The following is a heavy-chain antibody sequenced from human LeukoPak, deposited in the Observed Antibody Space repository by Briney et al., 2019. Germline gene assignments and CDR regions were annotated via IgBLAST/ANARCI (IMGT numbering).Heavy chain of an antibody. D-gene: IGHD3-10*01. V-gene: IGHV3-48*03. CDR2: ISSGSTI. CDR3: ARNRYGSSYDAFDI. CDR1: RFTFTSYE. J-gene: IGHJ3*02. Sequence: QPGGSLRLSCAAPRFTFTSYEMNWVRQAPGKGLEWVSYISSGSTIYYADSVKGRFTISRDNAKNSLYLQMNSLRAEDTAVYYCARNRYGSSYDAFDIWGQGTMVTVSS.